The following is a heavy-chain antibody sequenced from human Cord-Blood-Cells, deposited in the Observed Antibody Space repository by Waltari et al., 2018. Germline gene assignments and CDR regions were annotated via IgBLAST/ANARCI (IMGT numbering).Heavy chain of an antibody. CDR2: NNHSGST. Sequence: QVQLQQWGAGLLKPSETLPRTCAGYGRYFSGYYWNCVRQPPGKGLEWFGENNHSGSTNYNPSPKSQVTISVDTSKNQFSLKLSSVTAADTAVYYCARDSYYGGNSIDYWGQGTLVTVSS. CDR1: GRYFSGYY. V-gene: IGHV4-34*01. CDR3: ARDSYYGGNSIDY. J-gene: IGHJ4*02. D-gene: IGHD4-17*01.